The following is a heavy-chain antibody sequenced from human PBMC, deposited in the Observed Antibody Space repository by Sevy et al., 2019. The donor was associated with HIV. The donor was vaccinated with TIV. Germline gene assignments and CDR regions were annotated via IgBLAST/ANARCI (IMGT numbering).Heavy chain of an antibody. Sequence: GGSLRLSCAASGFSFSSYGMHWVRQAPGKGLEWVAHIWFDGSNSYYADSVKGRFTISRDTSKNTVYLQMNSLRAEDTAVYYGARDHEFYDYGDYGRTFFPDYWGQGNLVTVSS. CDR3: ARDHEFYDYGDYGRTFFPDY. CDR1: GFSFSSYG. D-gene: IGHD4-17*01. J-gene: IGHJ4*02. V-gene: IGHV3-33*01. CDR2: IWFDGSNS.